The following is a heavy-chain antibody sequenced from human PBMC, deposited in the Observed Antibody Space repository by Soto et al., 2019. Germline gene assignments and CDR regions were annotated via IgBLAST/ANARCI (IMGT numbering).Heavy chain of an antibody. Sequence: QVQLQESGPGLVKPSQTLSLTCTVSGGSISSGGYYWSWIRQHPGKGLEWIGYIDYSGRTYYNPSLKSRVTISVDTSKNQCSLKLSSVTAADTAVYYCARISGYGYYYYGMDVWGQGTTVTVSS. CDR2: IDYSGRT. D-gene: IGHD3-22*01. V-gene: IGHV4-31*03. CDR1: GGSISSGGYY. J-gene: IGHJ6*02. CDR3: ARISGYGYYYYGMDV.